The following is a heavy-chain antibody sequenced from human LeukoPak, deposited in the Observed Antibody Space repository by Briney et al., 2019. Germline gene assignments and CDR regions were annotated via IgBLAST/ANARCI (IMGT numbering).Heavy chain of an antibody. Sequence: PGGSLRLSCAASGFTFTTYWMHWVRQAPGKGLVWVSRINSDGSSTSYADSVKGRFTISRDNAKNTLYLQMNSLRAEDTAVYYCARDPGVAGPYYFDYWGQGTLVTVSS. CDR3: ARDPGVAGPYYFDY. D-gene: IGHD6-19*01. J-gene: IGHJ4*02. CDR1: GFTFTTYW. V-gene: IGHV3-74*01. CDR2: INSDGSST.